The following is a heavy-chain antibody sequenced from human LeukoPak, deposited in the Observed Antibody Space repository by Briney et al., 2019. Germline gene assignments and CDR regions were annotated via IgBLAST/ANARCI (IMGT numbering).Heavy chain of an antibody. CDR3: ARTIIAAAGTNYFDY. CDR2: IYHSGST. Sequence: PSETLSLTCTVSGYSISSGYYWGWIRQPPGKGLECIGSIYHSGSTYYNPSLKSRVTISADTSKNQFSLKLSSVTAADTAVYYCARTIIAAAGTNYFDYWGQGTLVTVSS. J-gene: IGHJ4*02. V-gene: IGHV4-38-2*02. CDR1: GYSISSGYY. D-gene: IGHD6-13*01.